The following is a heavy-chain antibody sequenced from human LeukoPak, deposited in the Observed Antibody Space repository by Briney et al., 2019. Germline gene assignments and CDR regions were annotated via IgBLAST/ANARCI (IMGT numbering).Heavy chain of an antibody. Sequence: GGSLRLSCAASGFTLSSYAMSWVRQAPGKGLEWVSGISGSGGSAYYADSVKGRFTISRDNSKNTLYLQMNSLRAEDTAVYYCANGYCTNGVCYPYYYYYMDVWGKGTTVTVSS. D-gene: IGHD2-8*01. CDR3: ANGYCTNGVCYPYYYYYMDV. V-gene: IGHV3-23*01. CDR1: GFTLSSYA. CDR2: ISGSGGSA. J-gene: IGHJ6*03.